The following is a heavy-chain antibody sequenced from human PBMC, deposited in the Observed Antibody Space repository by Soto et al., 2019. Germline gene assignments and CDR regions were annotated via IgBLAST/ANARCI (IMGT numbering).Heavy chain of an antibody. CDR3: VRDRYSSSGWFDP. D-gene: IGHD3-10*01. V-gene: IGHV6-1*01. J-gene: IGHJ5*02. CDR2: TYYRSRFFS. CDR1: GDSASSYSAA. Sequence: SQTLSLTCAISGDSASSYSAAWNWIRQSPSGGLEWLGRTYYRSRFFSDYAESVKSRIIINPDTSKNQFSLQLKSVTPEDTAVYYCVRDRYSSSGWFDPWGQGTQVTVSS.